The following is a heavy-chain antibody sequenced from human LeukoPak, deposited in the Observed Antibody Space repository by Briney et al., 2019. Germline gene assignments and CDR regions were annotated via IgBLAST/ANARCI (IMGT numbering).Heavy chain of an antibody. CDR1: GGSISSGGYS. CDR3: ARGHYYDSSGYLGPEFDY. V-gene: IGHV4-30-2*01. D-gene: IGHD3-22*01. Sequence: SETQSLTCAVSGGSISSGGYSWSWIRQPPGKGLEWIGYIYHSGSTNYNPSLKSRVTISVDTSKNQFSLKLSSVTAADTAVYYCARGHYYDSSGYLGPEFDYWGQGTLVTVSS. J-gene: IGHJ4*02. CDR2: IYHSGST.